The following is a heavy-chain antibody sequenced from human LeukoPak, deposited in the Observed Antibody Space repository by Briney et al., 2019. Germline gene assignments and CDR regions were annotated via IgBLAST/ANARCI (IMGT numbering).Heavy chain of an antibody. CDR1: GFTFSSYW. J-gene: IGHJ4*02. Sequence: GGSLRLSCAASGFTFSSYWMSWVRQAPGKGLEWVANIKQDGSEKYYVDSVKGRFTISRDNAKNSLYLQMNSLRAEDTAVYYCAVDCSSTSCYDLYYWGQGTLVTVSS. V-gene: IGHV3-7*02. D-gene: IGHD2-2*01. CDR3: AVDCSSTSCYDLYY. CDR2: IKQDGSEK.